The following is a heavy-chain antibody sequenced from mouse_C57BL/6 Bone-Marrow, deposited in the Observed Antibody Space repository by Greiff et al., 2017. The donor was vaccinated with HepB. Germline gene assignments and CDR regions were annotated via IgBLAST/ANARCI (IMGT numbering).Heavy chain of an antibody. V-gene: IGHV1-54*01. CDR1: GYAFTNYL. J-gene: IGHJ2*01. D-gene: IGHD4-1*01. Sequence: QVQLQQSGAELVRPGTSVKVSCKASGYAFTNYLIEWVKQRPGQGLEWIGVINPGSGGTNYNEKFKGKATLTADKSSSTAYMQLSSLTSEDSAVYFCARRFKTGRCDYWGQGTTLTVSS. CDR3: ARRFKTGRCDY. CDR2: INPGSGGT.